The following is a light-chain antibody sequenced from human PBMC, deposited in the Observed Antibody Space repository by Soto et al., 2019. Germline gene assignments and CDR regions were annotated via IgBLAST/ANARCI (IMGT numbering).Light chain of an antibody. CDR3: SSYTSSSPYV. CDR2: EVS. V-gene: IGLV2-14*01. CDR1: SSDVGGYNY. J-gene: IGLJ1*01. Sequence: QSVLTQPASVSGSHGQSITISCTGTSSDVGGYNYVSWYQQHPGKAPKLMIYEVSNRPSGVSNRFSGSKSGNTASLTISGLQAEDEADYYCSSYTSSSPYVFGTGTNVTVL.